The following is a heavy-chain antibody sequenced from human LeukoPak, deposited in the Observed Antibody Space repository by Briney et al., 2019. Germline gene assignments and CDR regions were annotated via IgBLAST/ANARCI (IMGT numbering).Heavy chain of an antibody. CDR2: INPNSGGT. CDR1: GYTFTGYY. J-gene: IGHJ4*02. D-gene: IGHD6-19*01. CDR3: ARDSTAVAGQEGFDY. V-gene: IGHV1-2*04. Sequence: GASVKVSCKASGYTFTGYYMHWVRQAPGQGLEWMGWINPNSGGTNYAQKFQGWVTMTTDTSISTAYMELSRLRSDDTAVYYCARDSTAVAGQEGFDYWGQGTLVTVSS.